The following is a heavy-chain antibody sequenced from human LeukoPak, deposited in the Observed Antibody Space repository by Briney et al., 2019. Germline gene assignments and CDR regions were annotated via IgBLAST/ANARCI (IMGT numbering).Heavy chain of an antibody. Sequence: ASVKVSCKASGYTFTSYDINWVRQATGQGLEWMGWMNPNSGNTGYAQKFQGRVTMTRNTSISTAYMELNSLRAEDTAIYYCAKPVDRASVQRYFQHWGQGTLVTVSS. CDR1: GYTFTSYD. V-gene: IGHV1-8*01. D-gene: IGHD1-1*01. CDR3: AKPVDRASVQRYFQH. CDR2: MNPNSGNT. J-gene: IGHJ1*01.